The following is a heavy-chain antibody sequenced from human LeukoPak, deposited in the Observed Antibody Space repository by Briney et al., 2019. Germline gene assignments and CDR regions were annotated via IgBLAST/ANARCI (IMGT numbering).Heavy chain of an antibody. D-gene: IGHD3-3*01. CDR2: ISGSGGST. Sequence: GGSLRLSCAASGFTFSSYAMSWVRQAPGKGLEWVSTISGSGGSTSYADSVKGRFTISRDNSKNTLYLQMNSLRAEDTAVYYCAKNFWSGHYAFDIWGQGTMVTVSS. J-gene: IGHJ3*02. CDR1: GFTFSSYA. CDR3: AKNFWSGHYAFDI. V-gene: IGHV3-23*01.